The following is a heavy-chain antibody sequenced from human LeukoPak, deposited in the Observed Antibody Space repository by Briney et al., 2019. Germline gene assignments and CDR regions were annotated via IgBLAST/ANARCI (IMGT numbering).Heavy chain of an antibody. J-gene: IGHJ4*02. CDR1: GFTFGSYE. CDR2: ISSTGSTI. CDR3: ATTAPYNWNHEDY. Sequence: GGSLRLSCAASGFTFGSYEMNWIRQAPGKGLEWVSYISSTGSTIYYADSVKGRFTISRDNTKSSLYLQMNSLRADDTAVYYCATTAPYNWNHEDYWGQGTLVSVSS. D-gene: IGHD1-14*01. V-gene: IGHV3-48*03.